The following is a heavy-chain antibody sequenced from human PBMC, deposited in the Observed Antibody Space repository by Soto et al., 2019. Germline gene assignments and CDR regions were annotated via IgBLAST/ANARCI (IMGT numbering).Heavy chain of an antibody. D-gene: IGHD6-6*01. CDR3: ARDPNNSSSWWLDP. Sequence: QVQLVESGGGLVKPGGALRLSCEGSGFTFSDYYMTWIRQAPGKGLEWVSYISYGRSYTNYADSVKGRFTISRDNSKNSLFLQMNNLRTEDTAVYYCARDPNNSSSWWLDPWGRGVLVTVSS. CDR1: GFTFSDYY. CDR2: ISYGRSYT. V-gene: IGHV3-11*06. J-gene: IGHJ5*02.